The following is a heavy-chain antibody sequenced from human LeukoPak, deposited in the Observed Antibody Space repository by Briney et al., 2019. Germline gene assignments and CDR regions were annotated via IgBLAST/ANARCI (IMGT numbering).Heavy chain of an antibody. D-gene: IGHD3-22*01. CDR2: INSDESDT. V-gene: IGHV3-74*01. CDR3: ARGWVPSDITLK. CDR1: GFTFSIYL. Sequence: GGSLRLPCAASGFTFSIYLMHWVRQAPGKGLVWVSRINSDESDTNYADSVKGRFTISRDNARNTVYLQMNSLRAEDTAVYYCARGWVPSDITLKWGQGTMVTVSS. J-gene: IGHJ3*01.